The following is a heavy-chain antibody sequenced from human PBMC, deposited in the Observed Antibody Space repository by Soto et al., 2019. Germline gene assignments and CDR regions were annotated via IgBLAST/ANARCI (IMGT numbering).Heavy chain of an antibody. Sequence: QVQLVESGGGVVNPGRSLGLSCPGYGLTLSAYAFPWVRRAPGRGREWVLFFYFVGREPSYADSVRGRFTVSRDNSENTVYLQMDTLGTEDTAVYFCARAYCSPSSCYHHGGPQYIDYYGMDIWGQGTTVTVSS. J-gene: IGHJ6*02. D-gene: IGHD2-2*01. CDR3: ARAYCSPSSCYHHGGPQYIDYYGMDI. CDR2: FYFVGREP. V-gene: IGHV3-30*04. CDR1: GLTLSAYA.